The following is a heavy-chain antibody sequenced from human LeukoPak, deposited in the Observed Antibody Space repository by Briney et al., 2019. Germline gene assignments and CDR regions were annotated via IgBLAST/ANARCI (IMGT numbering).Heavy chain of an antibody. Sequence: SETLSLTCTVSGYSISSGYYWGWIRQPPGKGLEWIGTIYHSGTTYYNPSLKSRVTISVDTSKNQFSLKLISVTAADTAVYYCARLFGVTTCDYWGQGTLVTVSS. J-gene: IGHJ4*02. CDR3: ARLFGVTTCDY. CDR1: GYSISSGYY. V-gene: IGHV4-38-2*02. CDR2: IYHSGTT. D-gene: IGHD4-11*01.